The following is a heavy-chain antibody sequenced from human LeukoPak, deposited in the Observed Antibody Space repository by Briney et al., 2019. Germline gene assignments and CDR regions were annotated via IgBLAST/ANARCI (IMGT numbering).Heavy chain of an antibody. J-gene: IGHJ4*02. CDR2: INHSGST. CDR3: ARTDFWSGFDY. Sequence: SETLSLTCTVSGYSISSGYYWGWIRQPPGKGLEWIGEINHSGSTNYNPSLKSRVTISVDTSKNQFSLKLSSVTAADTAVYYCARTDFWSGFDYWGQGTLVTVSS. D-gene: IGHD3-3*01. CDR1: GYSISSGYY. V-gene: IGHV4-38-2*02.